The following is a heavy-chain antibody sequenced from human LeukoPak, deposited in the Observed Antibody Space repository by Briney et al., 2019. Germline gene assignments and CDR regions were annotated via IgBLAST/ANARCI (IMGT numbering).Heavy chain of an antibody. CDR2: IKQDGSEK. CDR1: GFTFSSYW. Sequence: GGSLRLSCAASGFTFSSYWMSWVRQAPGKGLEWVANIKQDGSEKYYVDSVKGRFTISRDNAKNSLYLQMNSLRAEDTAVYYCAVRGVYSGYDLGYWGQGTLVTVSS. J-gene: IGHJ4*02. CDR3: AVRGVYSGYDLGY. V-gene: IGHV3-7*01. D-gene: IGHD5-12*01.